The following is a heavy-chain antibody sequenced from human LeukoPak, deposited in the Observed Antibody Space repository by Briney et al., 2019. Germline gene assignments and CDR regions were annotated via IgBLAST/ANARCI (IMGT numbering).Heavy chain of an antibody. Sequence: WASVKVSCKAPGYTFTSYGISWVRQAPGQGLEWMGWISAYNGNTNYAQKLQGRVTMTTDTSTSTAYMELRSLRSDDTAVYYCARVKHDYSNWGDYYYYYTDVWGKGTTVTVSS. J-gene: IGHJ6*03. CDR3: ARVKHDYSNWGDYYYYYTDV. CDR2: ISAYNGNT. CDR1: GYTFTSYG. V-gene: IGHV1-18*01. D-gene: IGHD4-11*01.